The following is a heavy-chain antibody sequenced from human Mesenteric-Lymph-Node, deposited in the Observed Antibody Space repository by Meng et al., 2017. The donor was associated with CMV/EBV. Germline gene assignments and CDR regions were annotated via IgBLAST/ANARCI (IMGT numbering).Heavy chain of an antibody. Sequence: PGYTFTGYYMQWVRQAPGQGLEWMGWINPNSGGTNYAQKFQGRVTMTRDTSISTAYMELSRLRSDDTAVYYCAREGFDSSGYNFDYWGQGTLVTVSS. J-gene: IGHJ4*02. CDR2: INPNSGGT. V-gene: IGHV1-2*02. CDR1: GYTFTGYY. CDR3: AREGFDSSGYNFDY. D-gene: IGHD3-22*01.